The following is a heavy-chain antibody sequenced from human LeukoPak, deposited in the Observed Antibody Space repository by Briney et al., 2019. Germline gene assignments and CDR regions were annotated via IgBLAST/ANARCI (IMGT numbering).Heavy chain of an antibody. CDR1: GGTFSSYA. Sequence: GASVKLSCKASGGTFSSYAISWVRQAPGQGLEWMGRIIPILGIANYAQKFQGRVTITADKSTSTAYMELSSLRSEDTAVYYCARGDVEMATIDAFDIWGQGTMVTVSS. J-gene: IGHJ3*02. D-gene: IGHD5-24*01. CDR3: ARGDVEMATIDAFDI. V-gene: IGHV1-69*04. CDR2: IIPILGIA.